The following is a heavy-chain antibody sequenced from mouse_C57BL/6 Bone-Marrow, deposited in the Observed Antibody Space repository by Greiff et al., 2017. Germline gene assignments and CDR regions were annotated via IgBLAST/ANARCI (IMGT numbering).Heavy chain of an antibody. Sequence: EVQLQQSGPVLVKPGASVKMSCKASGYTFTDYYMNWVKQSHGKSLEWIGVINPYNGGTSYNQKFKGKATLTVDKSSSTAYMELNSLTSEDSAVYYCARKRLLPYYFDYWGQGSTLTVSS. V-gene: IGHV1-19*01. CDR2: INPYNGGT. D-gene: IGHD2-3*01. J-gene: IGHJ2*01. CDR3: ARKRLLPYYFDY. CDR1: GYTFTDYY.